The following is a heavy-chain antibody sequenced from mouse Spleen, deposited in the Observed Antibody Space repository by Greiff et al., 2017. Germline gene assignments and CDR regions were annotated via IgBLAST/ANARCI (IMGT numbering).Heavy chain of an antibody. V-gene: IGHV1S56*01. D-gene: IGHD2-14*01. Sequence: VQLQESGPELVKPGASVRISCKASGYTFTSYYIHWVKQRPGQGLEWIGWIYPGNVNTKYNEKFKGKATLTADKSSSTAYMQLSSLTSEDSAVYFCARSGRYDVYYYAMDYWGQGTSVTVSS. CDR3: ARSGRYDVYYYAMDY. CDR1: GYTFTSYY. J-gene: IGHJ4*01. CDR2: IYPGNVNT.